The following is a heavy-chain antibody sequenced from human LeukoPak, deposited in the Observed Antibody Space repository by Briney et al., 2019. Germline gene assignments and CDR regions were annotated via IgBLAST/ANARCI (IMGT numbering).Heavy chain of an antibody. CDR2: TSYDGTNK. Sequence: PGRSLRLSRAASGFTFTSYTMHWVRQAPGKGLEWVAATSYDGTNKYYADSVKGRFTISRDNSNNTLYLQMNSLRPEDTAVYFCARKSLWFKYYDCWGQGMLVTVSS. J-gene: IGHJ4*02. V-gene: IGHV3-30*04. CDR1: GFTFTSYT. CDR3: ARKSLWFKYYDC. D-gene: IGHD3-10*01.